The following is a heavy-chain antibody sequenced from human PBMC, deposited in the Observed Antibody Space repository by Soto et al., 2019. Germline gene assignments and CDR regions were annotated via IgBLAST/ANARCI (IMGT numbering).Heavy chain of an antibody. D-gene: IGHD6-13*01. CDR1: GGSISSSYW. V-gene: IGHV4-4*02. Sequence: SETLSLTCAVSGGSISSSYWWSWVRQPPGKGLEWIGEIYHSGSANYNPSLKSRVTISVDNSKNQFSLKLSSVTAADTAVYYCARYIAASGTYYFDYWGQGTLVSVSS. CDR3: ARYIAASGTYYFDY. J-gene: IGHJ4*02. CDR2: IYHSGSA.